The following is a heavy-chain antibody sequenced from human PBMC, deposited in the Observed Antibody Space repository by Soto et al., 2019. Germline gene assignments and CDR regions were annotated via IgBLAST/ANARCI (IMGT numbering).Heavy chain of an antibody. CDR1: GFTFSSYE. CDR2: ISSSGSTI. J-gene: IGHJ3*02. CDR3: ARDLRDYYDTSGYHDAFDI. Sequence: PGGSLRLSFAASGFTFSSYEMNWVRQSPGKWLEWVAYISSSGSTIYYADSVKGRFTISRDDAKNSLYLQMKRLRAEDTAVYYCARDLRDYYDTSGYHDAFDISGQGTMVTVSS. V-gene: IGHV3-48*03. D-gene: IGHD3-22*01.